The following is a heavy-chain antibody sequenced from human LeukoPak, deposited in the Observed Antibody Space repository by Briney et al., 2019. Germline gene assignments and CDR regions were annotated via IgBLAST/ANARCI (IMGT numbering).Heavy chain of an antibody. CDR3: ARLVLGIYYYYMDV. J-gene: IGHJ6*03. Sequence: ASVKVSCKASGYTFTSYDINWVRQATGQGLEWMGWMNPNSGNTGYAQKFQGRVTMTRNTSISTAYMELSSLRSEDTAVYYCARLVLGIYYYYMDVWGKGTTVTVSS. CDR1: GYTFTSYD. CDR2: MNPNSGNT. V-gene: IGHV1-8*01.